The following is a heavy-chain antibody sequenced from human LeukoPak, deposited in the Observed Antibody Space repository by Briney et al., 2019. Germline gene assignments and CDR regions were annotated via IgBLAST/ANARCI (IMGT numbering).Heavy chain of an antibody. CDR3: ARPRRIAAAGTRRAGWFDP. Sequence: PSETLSLTCTVSGGSVSSGSYYWSWIRQPPGKGLEWIGEINHSGSTNYNPSLKSRVTISVDTSKNQFSLKLSSVTAADTAVYYCARPRRIAAAGTRRAGWFDPWGQGTLVTVSS. CDR1: GGSVSSGSYY. V-gene: IGHV4-39*07. CDR2: INHSGST. D-gene: IGHD6-13*01. J-gene: IGHJ5*02.